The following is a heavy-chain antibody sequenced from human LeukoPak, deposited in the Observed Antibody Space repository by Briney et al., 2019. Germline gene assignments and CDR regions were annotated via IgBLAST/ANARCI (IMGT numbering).Heavy chain of an antibody. J-gene: IGHJ3*02. V-gene: IGHV4-34*01. D-gene: IGHD3-22*01. CDR3: ARERYYYDSSGYRPDDAFDI. CDR1: GGSFSGYY. Sequence: SETLSLTCAVYGGSFSGYYWSWIRQPPGKGLEWIGEINHSGSTNYNPSLKSRVTISVDTSKNQFSLKLSSVTAADTAVYYCARERYYYDSSGYRPDDAFDIWGQGTMVTVSS. CDR2: INHSGST.